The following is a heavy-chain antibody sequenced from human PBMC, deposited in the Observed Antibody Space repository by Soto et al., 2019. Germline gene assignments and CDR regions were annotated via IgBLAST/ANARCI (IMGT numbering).Heavy chain of an antibody. J-gene: IGHJ4*02. CDR2: FDPEDGET. V-gene: IGHV1-24*01. D-gene: IGHD3-22*01. Sequence: ASVKVSCKVSGYTLTELSMHWVRQAPGKGLEWMGGFDPEDGETIYAQKFQGRVTMTGDTSTDTAYMELSSLRSEDTAVYYCATSGYYDSSGYSPDDYWGQGTLVTVSS. CDR1: GYTLTELS. CDR3: ATSGYYDSSGYSPDDY.